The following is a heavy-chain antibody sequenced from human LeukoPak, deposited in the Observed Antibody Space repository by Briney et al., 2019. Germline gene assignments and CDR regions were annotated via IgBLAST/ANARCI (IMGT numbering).Heavy chain of an antibody. V-gene: IGHV4-34*01. D-gene: IGHD3-10*01. CDR1: GGSFSGYY. Sequence: SETLSLTCAVYGGSFSGYYWSWIRQPPGKGLEWIGETNHSGSTNYNPSLKSRVTISVDTSKNQFSLKLSSVTAADTAVYYCARSGTGRMVRSFSDIWGQGTMVTVSS. CDR2: TNHSGST. CDR3: ARSGTGRMVRSFSDI. J-gene: IGHJ3*02.